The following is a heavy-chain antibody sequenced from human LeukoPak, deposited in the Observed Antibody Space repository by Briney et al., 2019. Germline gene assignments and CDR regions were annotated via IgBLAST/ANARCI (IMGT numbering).Heavy chain of an antibody. V-gene: IGHV3-30-3*01. D-gene: IGHD3-3*01. J-gene: IGHJ5*02. CDR1: GFTFSSYA. CDR3: AREGYDFWSGYYSSWFDP. CDR2: ISYDGSNK. Sequence: GRSLRLSCAASGFTFSSYAMHWVRQAPGKGLEWVAVISYDGSNKYYADSVKGRFTISRDNSKNTLYLQMNSLRAEDTAVYYCAREGYDFWSGYYSSWFDPWGQGTLVTVSS.